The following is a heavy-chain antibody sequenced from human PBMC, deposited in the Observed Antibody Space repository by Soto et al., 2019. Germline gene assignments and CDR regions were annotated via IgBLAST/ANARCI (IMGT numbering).Heavy chain of an antibody. D-gene: IGHD3-16*01. CDR2: ISSSGTYI. CDR1: GCSFRSYT. CDR3: ASAPGGGETVDFLHH. Sequence: GGSLRLSCAVAGCSFRSYTMNWVRQAPGKGLEWVSSISSSGTYIFYSDAMKGRLAISRDNANNSLYLHVNSLTVADTAVYYCASAPGGGETVDFLHHWGQGTLVTVSS. V-gene: IGHV3-21*06. J-gene: IGHJ5*02.